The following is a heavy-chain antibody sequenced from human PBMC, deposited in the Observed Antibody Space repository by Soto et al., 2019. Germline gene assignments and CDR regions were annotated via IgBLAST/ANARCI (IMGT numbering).Heavy chain of an antibody. CDR2: VSYDGDNE. Sequence: HPGVSMKISCVASGFTFSNYAMHWVRKDTGKGLEWVAIVSYDGDNEYYADSVRGRFFISRDNSRNTLYLQTSSLRHEDTAVYYCATPTYYYDSSGPPGYWGQGTLVTVSS. CDR1: GFTFSNYA. V-gene: IGHV3-30*03. J-gene: IGHJ4*02. CDR3: ATPTYYYDSSGPPGY. D-gene: IGHD3-22*01.